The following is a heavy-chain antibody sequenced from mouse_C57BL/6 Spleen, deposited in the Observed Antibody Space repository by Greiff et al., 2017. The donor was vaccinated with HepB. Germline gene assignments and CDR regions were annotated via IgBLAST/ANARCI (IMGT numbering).Heavy chain of an antibody. J-gene: IGHJ3*01. Sequence: EVKLMESGGGLVKPGGSLKLSCAASGFTFSSYAMSWVRQTPEKRLEWVATISDGGSYTYYPDNVKGRFTISRDNAKNNLYLQMSHLKSEDTAMYYCARGSYGYDEFAYWGQGTLVTVSA. V-gene: IGHV5-4*03. CDR3: ARGSYGYDEFAY. D-gene: IGHD2-2*01. CDR1: GFTFSSYA. CDR2: ISDGGSYT.